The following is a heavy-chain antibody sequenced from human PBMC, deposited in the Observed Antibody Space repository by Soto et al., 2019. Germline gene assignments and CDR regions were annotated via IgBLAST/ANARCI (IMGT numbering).Heavy chain of an antibody. CDR1: GGTFSNST. CDR2: IIPILDIT. J-gene: IGHJ6*03. V-gene: IGHV1-69*02. D-gene: IGHD6-19*01. Sequence: QVQLVQSGAEVKKPGSSVKVSCKAAGGTFSNSTINWVRQAPGQGLEWMGRIIPILDITNHAQRFQGRVTITPDKSTTTAYMELSSLTSEDTAVYYCARQLVRDDFYYYYHMDVWGTGTTVTVSS. CDR3: ARQLVRDDFYYYYHMDV.